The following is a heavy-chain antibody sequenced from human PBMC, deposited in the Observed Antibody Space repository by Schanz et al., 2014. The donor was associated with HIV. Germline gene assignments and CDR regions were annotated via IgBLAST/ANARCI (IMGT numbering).Heavy chain of an antibody. V-gene: IGHV3-11*01. CDR2: ISVNGATR. D-gene: IGHD6-19*01. Sequence: VQLVESGGGLVQPGGSLRLSCAASGFTFTDNYMSWIRQAPGKGLEWLSYISVNGATREYADSVKGRFTISRDNARTSLYLQMNSLRAEDTAVYYCAKMARSVAANTNFDYWGQGTLVTVSS. J-gene: IGHJ4*02. CDR1: GFTFTDNY. CDR3: AKMARSVAANTNFDY.